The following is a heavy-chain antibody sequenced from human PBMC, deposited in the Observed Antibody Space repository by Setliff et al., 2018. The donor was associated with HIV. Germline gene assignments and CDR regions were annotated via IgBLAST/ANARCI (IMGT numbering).Heavy chain of an antibody. Sequence: GGSLRLSCAASGFTFDDYAMHWVRQAPGKGLEWVSLISWDGGSTYYVDSVKGRFTISRDNAKNSMDLQMNSLRAEDTAIYYCARKLRPGHGVDVWGQGTTVTVSS. CDR1: GFTFDDYA. D-gene: IGHD3-10*01. CDR3: ARKLRPGHGVDV. J-gene: IGHJ6*02. CDR2: ISWDGGST. V-gene: IGHV3-43D*04.